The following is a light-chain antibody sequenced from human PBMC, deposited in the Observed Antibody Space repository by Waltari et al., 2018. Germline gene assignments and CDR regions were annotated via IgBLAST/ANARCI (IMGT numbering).Light chain of an antibody. CDR2: DAT. Sequence: QSALTQPASVSGSPGQSITISCTGSSSDVGTYNLVSWYQQHPGQAPKLMIYDATKRPSGISNRFSGSKSGNTASLTISGLQAGDEADYHCCAYAGGSSVIFGGGTKVTVL. V-gene: IGLV2-23*01. CDR1: SSDVGTYNL. J-gene: IGLJ2*01. CDR3: CAYAGGSSVI.